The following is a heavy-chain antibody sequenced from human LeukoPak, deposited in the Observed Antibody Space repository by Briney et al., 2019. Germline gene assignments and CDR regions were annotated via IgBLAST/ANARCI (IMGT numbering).Heavy chain of an antibody. CDR1: GFTFRSYC. D-gene: IGHD6-19*01. J-gene: IGHJ4*02. Sequence: GSLRLSFAGSGFTFRSYCMHWVRQAPGKGLEWVAVISYDGSNKYYADSVKGRFTISRDNSKNTLYLQMNSLRAEDTAVYYCAKIAVAGTGYWGQGTLVTVSS. CDR3: AKIAVAGTGY. V-gene: IGHV3-30*18. CDR2: ISYDGSNK.